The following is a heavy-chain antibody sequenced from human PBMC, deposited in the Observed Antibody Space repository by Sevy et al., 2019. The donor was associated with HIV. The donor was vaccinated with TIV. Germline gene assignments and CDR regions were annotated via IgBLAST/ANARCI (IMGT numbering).Heavy chain of an antibody. CDR1: GFTFSDYY. D-gene: IGHD3-22*01. CDR3: ARDRVTMIGPNDAFDL. Sequence: GGSLRLSCAASGFTFSDYYMSWIRQAPGKGLEWVSYISGSGGYTKYADSVKGRFTISRDNAKDSLYLQMNSLRAEDTAVYYCARDRVTMIGPNDAFDLWGQGTVVTVSS. V-gene: IGHV3-11*06. CDR2: ISGSGGYT. J-gene: IGHJ3*01.